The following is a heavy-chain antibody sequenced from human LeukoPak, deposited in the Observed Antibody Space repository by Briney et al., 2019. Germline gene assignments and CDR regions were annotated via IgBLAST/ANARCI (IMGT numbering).Heavy chain of an antibody. D-gene: IGHD3-22*01. CDR2: IYYSGST. V-gene: IGHV4-30-4*01. CDR1: GGSISSGDNY. J-gene: IGHJ4*02. Sequence: SETLSLTCTVSGGSISSGDNYWSWIRQPPGKGLEWIGYIYYSGSTYYNPSLKSRVTISVDTSKNQFSLKLSSVTAADTAVYYCARRPRNYFDNSGYYRGPFDYWGQGTLVSVSS. CDR3: ARRPRNYFDNSGYYRGPFDY.